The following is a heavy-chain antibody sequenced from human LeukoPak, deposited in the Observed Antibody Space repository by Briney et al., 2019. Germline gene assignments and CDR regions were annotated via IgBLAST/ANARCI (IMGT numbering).Heavy chain of an antibody. V-gene: IGHV3-11*03. CDR2: ISVRSGDT. D-gene: IGHD6-13*01. J-gene: IGHJ6*02. Sequence: GGSLRLSCEASGFRFSDYYMSWIRHAPGRGLEWISYISVRSGDTQYADSVEGRFTISRDNAKMSVFLQMDSLRADDTAVYYCAVAAAGNYYNGLDVWGQGTTVIVS. CDR1: GFRFSDYY. CDR3: AVAAAGNYYNGLDV.